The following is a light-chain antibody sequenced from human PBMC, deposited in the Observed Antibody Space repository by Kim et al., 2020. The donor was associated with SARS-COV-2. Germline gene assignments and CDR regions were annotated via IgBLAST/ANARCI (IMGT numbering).Light chain of an antibody. J-gene: IGLJ3*02. Sequence: ALGQTVRITCQGDSLRSYYSCWYKQMPGQAPVLVIYGKNNRPSGIPDRFSGSSSGNTASLTITGAQAEDEADYYCNSRDSSGNHLVFGGGTKVTVL. CDR1: SLRSYY. CDR3: NSRDSSGNHLV. V-gene: IGLV3-19*01. CDR2: GKN.